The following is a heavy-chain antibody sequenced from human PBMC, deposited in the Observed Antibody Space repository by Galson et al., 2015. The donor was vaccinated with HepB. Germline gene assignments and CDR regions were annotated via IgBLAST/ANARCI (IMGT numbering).Heavy chain of an antibody. Sequence: SVKVSCKASGYTFTHYAINWVRQAPGQGLEWMGWINTNTGNPTYAQGFTGRFVLSLGTSVSTAYLLITRLKAEDTAVYYCARDYLGANDAFDIWGQGTMVTVSS. CDR1: GYTFTHYA. J-gene: IGHJ3*02. CDR2: INTNTGNP. D-gene: IGHD1-26*01. V-gene: IGHV7-4-1*02. CDR3: ARDYLGANDAFDI.